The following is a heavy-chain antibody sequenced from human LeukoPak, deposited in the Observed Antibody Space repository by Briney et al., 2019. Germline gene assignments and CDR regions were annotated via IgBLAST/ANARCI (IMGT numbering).Heavy chain of an antibody. CDR3: VRGESGIQENSFDI. Sequence: PGGSLRLSCAASGFTMRNHWMSWVRQAPGKGLEWVADIKQDGSEIHYVDSVKGRFTISRDNAKNSLYLQMNSLRVEDTAAYSCVRGESGIQENSFDIWGQGTLVTVSS. CDR1: GFTMRNHW. J-gene: IGHJ3*02. D-gene: IGHD2/OR15-2a*01. CDR2: IKQDGSEI. V-gene: IGHV3-7*03.